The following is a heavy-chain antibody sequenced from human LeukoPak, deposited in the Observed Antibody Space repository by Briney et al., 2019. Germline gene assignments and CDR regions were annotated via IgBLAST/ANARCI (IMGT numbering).Heavy chain of an antibody. D-gene: IGHD1-7*01. CDR1: GFTFNTYE. J-gene: IGHJ4*02. Sequence: QPGGSLRLSCAASGFTFNTYEMNCVRQAPGKGLEWVSYITSSGSTIYYADYVKGRFTISRDNGKNSLYLQMNSLRAEDTAVYYCARGGWNYVFNYWGQGTLVTVSS. V-gene: IGHV3-48*03. CDR3: ARGGWNYVFNY. CDR2: ITSSGSTI.